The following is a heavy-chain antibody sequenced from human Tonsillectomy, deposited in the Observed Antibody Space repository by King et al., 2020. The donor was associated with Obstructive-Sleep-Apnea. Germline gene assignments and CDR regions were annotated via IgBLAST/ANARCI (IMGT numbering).Heavy chain of an antibody. CDR2: ISSSSSDI. CDR3: ARDISFPLVGGTYYHYGMDV. J-gene: IGHJ6*02. D-gene: IGHD3-10*01. CDR1: GFTFYSYS. Sequence: VQLVESGGGLVQPEGSLRLSCAASGFTFYSYSMNWVRQAPGKGLEWVSYISSSSSDIYYADSVKGRFTISRDNAKYSLSLQMSSLRAEDTAVYYCARDISFPLVGGTYYHYGMDVWGQGTTVTVSS. V-gene: IGHV3-48*04.